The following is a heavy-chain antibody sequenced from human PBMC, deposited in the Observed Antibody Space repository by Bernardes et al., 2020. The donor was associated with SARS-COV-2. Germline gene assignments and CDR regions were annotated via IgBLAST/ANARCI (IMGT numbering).Heavy chain of an antibody. V-gene: IGHV3-53*01. CDR3: ARDPHGPVAY. Sequence: GGSLRLSCAASGLTVTNNYMSWVRQAPGKGLEWVSVIYSGGSTYYADSVKGRFTISRDNSKNTLYLQMNSLRAEDTAIYYCARDPHGPVAYWGQGTLVTVSS. J-gene: IGHJ4*02. CDR1: GLTVTNNY. CDR2: IYSGGST.